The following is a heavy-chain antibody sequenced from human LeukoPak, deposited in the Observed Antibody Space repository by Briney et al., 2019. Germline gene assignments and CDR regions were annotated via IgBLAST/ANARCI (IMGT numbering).Heavy chain of an antibody. V-gene: IGHV4-61*02. CDR2: FYTSEMT. J-gene: IGHJ5*02. CDR1: GDSISSGNNY. CDR3: ARSRSGSGFGNWFDP. Sequence: SQTLSLTCTVSGDSISSGNNYWTWIRQPAGKGLEWLGRFYTSEMTYNPSLKSRVSISVDTSKNQFSLRLSSVTASDTAIYYCARSRSGSGFGNWFDPWGQGTLVTVSS. D-gene: IGHD3-22*01.